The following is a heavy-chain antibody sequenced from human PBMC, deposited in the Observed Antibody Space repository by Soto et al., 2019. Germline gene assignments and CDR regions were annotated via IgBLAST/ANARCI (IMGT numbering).Heavy chain of an antibody. Sequence: QVQLVESGGGVVQPGRSLRLSCAASGFTFSSYGMHWVRQAPGKGLEWVAVISYDGSNKYYADSVKGRFTISRDNSKNTLYLQMNSLRAEDTAVYYCAKDQWDIVVVPAAIDYWGQGTLVTVSS. CDR3: AKDQWDIVVVPAAIDY. CDR2: ISYDGSNK. V-gene: IGHV3-30*18. CDR1: GFTFSSYG. D-gene: IGHD2-2*01. J-gene: IGHJ4*02.